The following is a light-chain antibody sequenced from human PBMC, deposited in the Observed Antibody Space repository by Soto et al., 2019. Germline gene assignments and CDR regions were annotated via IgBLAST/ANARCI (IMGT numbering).Light chain of an antibody. CDR1: QSISSW. CDR2: KAS. Sequence: DIQMNQSPSTLSASVGDGVTITCRASQSISSWLAWYQQKPGKAPKLLIYKASSLESGVPSRFSGSGSGTEFTLTISSLQPDDFATYYCQQYNSYSLWTFGQGTKVDNK. CDR3: QQYNSYSLWT. V-gene: IGKV1-5*03. J-gene: IGKJ1*01.